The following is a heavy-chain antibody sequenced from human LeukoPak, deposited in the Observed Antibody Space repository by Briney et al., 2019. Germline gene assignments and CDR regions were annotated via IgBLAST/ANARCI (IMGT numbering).Heavy chain of an antibody. J-gene: IGHJ4*02. CDR2: ISGSGVMT. CDR3: ARDVRGYCSGGTCHSDIGLFDY. CDR1: GFTLSDYA. D-gene: IGHD2-15*01. Sequence: GGSLRLSCAASGFTLSDYAMTWVRQAPGKGLEWVATISGSGVMTYYADSVKGRFTVSGDNSKNTVYLQMSSLRAEDTAVYYCARDVRGYCSGGTCHSDIGLFDYWGQGTLVTVSS. V-gene: IGHV3-23*01.